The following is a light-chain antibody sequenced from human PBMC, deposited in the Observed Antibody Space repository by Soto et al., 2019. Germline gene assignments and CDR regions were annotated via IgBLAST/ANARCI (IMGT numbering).Light chain of an antibody. Sequence: EIVLTQSPGTLSLSPGERATLSCRASQSVNSNYLAWYQQKPGQSPWLLIYGASIRAAGVPDRISGSGSGTAFTLTISRLEPEDFALYYCQQYGGSPLTFGAGTKVDFK. CDR3: QQYGGSPLT. CDR2: GAS. V-gene: IGKV3-20*01. CDR1: QSVNSNY. J-gene: IGKJ3*01.